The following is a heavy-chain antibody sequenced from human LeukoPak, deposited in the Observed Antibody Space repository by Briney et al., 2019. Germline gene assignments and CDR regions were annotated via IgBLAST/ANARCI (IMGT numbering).Heavy chain of an antibody. J-gene: IGHJ4*02. CDR1: GFTFSSYG. D-gene: IGHD6-19*01. CDR3: ARDDRGSSSGWRPSGLFDF. CDR2: ISYDGSNK. Sequence: GRSLRLSCAASGFTFSSYGMHWVRQAPGKGLEWVAVISYDGSNKYYADSVKGRFTISRDNSKNTLHLQMNSLRAEDTAVYYCARDDRGSSSGWRPSGLFDFWGQGTLVTVSS. V-gene: IGHV3-30*03.